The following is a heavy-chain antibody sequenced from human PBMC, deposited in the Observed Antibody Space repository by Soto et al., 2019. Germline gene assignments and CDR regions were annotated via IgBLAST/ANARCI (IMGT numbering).Heavy chain of an antibody. Sequence: QVQLVESGGGVVQPGRSLRLSCAASGFTFSSYGMHWVRQAPGKGLEWVAVIWYDGRNEYYADSVKGRFTISRDNSKNTLYQQMNRLRAEDTAVYYCARWGIAAGDYWGQGTLVTVSS. V-gene: IGHV3-33*01. CDR3: ARWGIAAGDY. J-gene: IGHJ4*02. CDR2: IWYDGRNE. D-gene: IGHD6-13*01. CDR1: GFTFSSYG.